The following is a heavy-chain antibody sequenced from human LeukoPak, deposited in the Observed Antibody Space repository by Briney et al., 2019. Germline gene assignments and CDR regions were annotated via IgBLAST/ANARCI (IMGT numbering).Heavy chain of an antibody. CDR1: GFIFGSYW. CDR3: ATEMATTEYYFDY. CDR2: IRQDGSEI. D-gene: IGHD5-24*01. V-gene: IGHV3-7*01. J-gene: IGHJ4*02. Sequence: PGGSLRLSCTTSGFIFGSYWMNWVRQTPEKGLEWVATIRQDGSEIYYVDSVKGRFTISRDNAKNSLFLQMKSLRAEDTAVYYCATEMATTEYYFDYWGQGTLVTVSS.